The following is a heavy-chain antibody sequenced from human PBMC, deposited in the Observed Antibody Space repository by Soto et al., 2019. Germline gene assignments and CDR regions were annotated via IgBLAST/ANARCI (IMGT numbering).Heavy chain of an antibody. D-gene: IGHD6-13*01. J-gene: IGHJ4*02. CDR2: IHYSGST. Sequence: SETLSLTCAVYGGSFSGYDWTWIRQPPGTGLEWIGYIHYSGSTNYNPSLKSRVTMSVDTSKNQFSLKLTSVTAADTAVYYCARRMPTAGKTIFDYWCQGPLVTVSS. CDR3: ARRMPTAGKTIFDY. CDR1: GGSFSGYD. V-gene: IGHV4-59*08.